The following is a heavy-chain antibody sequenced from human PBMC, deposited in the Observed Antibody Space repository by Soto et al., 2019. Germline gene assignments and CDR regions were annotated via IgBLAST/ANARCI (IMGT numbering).Heavy chain of an antibody. CDR1: GYTFTGYY. D-gene: IGHD3-10*01. CDR2: INPNSGGT. J-gene: IGHJ6*02. CDR3: ARGNYGSGSSYYYYGMDV. Sequence: VKVSCKASGYTFTGYYMHWVRQAPGQGLEWMGWINPNSGGTNYAQKFQGRVTMTRDTSISTAYMELSRLRSDDTAVYYCARGNYGSGSSYYYYGMDVWGQGTTVTVSS. V-gene: IGHV1-2*02.